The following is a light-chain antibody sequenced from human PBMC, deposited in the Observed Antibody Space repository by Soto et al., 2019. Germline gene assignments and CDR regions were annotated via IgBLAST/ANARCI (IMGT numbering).Light chain of an antibody. V-gene: IGLV1-40*01. CDR1: SSNIGAGYD. CDR3: QSYDTGLNDYV. CDR2: DNI. Sequence: QSVLTQPPSVSGAPGQRVTISCNGSSSNIGAGYDVHWYQQLPGTAPKLLIYDNINRPSGVPDRFSGSKSGTSASLPITGLQAEDESDYYCQSYDTGLNDYVFGTGTKLTFL. J-gene: IGLJ1*01.